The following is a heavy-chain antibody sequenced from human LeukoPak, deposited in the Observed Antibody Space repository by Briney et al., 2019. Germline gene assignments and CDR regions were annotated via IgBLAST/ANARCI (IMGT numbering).Heavy chain of an antibody. Sequence: ASVKVSCKASGYTFTSYGISWVRQAPGQGLEWMGWISAYNGNTNYAQKLQGRVTMTTDTSTSTAYMELRSLRSDDTAVYYCARVREMATITGGFDYWGQGTLVTVSS. CDR3: ARVREMATITGGFDY. V-gene: IGHV1-18*01. CDR2: ISAYNGNT. CDR1: GYTFTSYG. D-gene: IGHD5-24*01. J-gene: IGHJ4*02.